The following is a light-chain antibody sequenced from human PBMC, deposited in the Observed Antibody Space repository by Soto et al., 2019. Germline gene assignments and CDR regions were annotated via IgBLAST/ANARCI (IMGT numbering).Light chain of an antibody. Sequence: EIVMTQSPATLSLSPEQIATLSCRASQSVSSKLAWYQQRPGQAPRLLIYSASTRSTGIPARFSGSESGTEFTLTISSLQSEDFAVYYCHQYNHWLTWTFGQGTKVEIK. V-gene: IGKV3-15*01. CDR3: HQYNHWLTWT. CDR2: SAS. J-gene: IGKJ1*01. CDR1: QSVSSK.